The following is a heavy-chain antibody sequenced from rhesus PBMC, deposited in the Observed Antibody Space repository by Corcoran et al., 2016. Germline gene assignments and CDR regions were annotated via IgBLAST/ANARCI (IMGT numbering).Heavy chain of an antibody. J-gene: IGHJ4*01. CDR3: ARAYSWNDPTQFDY. CDR1: GGPLRSGYYY. D-gene: IGHD1-14*01. Sequence: QVQLQESGPGLVKPSETLSLTCAVPGGPLRSGYYYWCWFRQPPGKGLEWIGYITYSGSTSYNPSLKSRVTISRDTSKNQFSLKLSSVTAADTAVYYCARAYSWNDPTQFDYWGQGVLVTVSS. V-gene: IGHV4-122*02. CDR2: ITYSGST.